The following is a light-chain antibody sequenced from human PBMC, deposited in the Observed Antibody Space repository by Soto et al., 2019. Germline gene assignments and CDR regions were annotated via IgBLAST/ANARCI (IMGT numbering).Light chain of an antibody. CDR1: SSDVGGYNY. J-gene: IGLJ1*01. CDR2: DVS. Sequence: QSALTQPASVSGSPGQSITISCTGTSSDVGGYNYVSWYQQHPGKAPKLMIYDVSNRPSGVSNRFSGSKSGNTASLTISWGLAEDEDDYYCSSSKTSSISVYVFGTGTQLTVL. V-gene: IGLV2-14*01. CDR3: SSSKTSSISVYV.